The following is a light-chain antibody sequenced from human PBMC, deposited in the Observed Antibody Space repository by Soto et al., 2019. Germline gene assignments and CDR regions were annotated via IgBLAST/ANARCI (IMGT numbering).Light chain of an antibody. CDR3: QQYNNWPPVT. CDR2: GAS. V-gene: IGKV3-15*01. CDR1: QSVSSN. J-gene: IGKJ5*01. Sequence: EIVMTQSPATLSVSPGERATLSCRASQSVSSNLAWYQQRPGQAPKLLIYGASTRATGVPARFSGSGSGTEFTLTISSLQSEDFAVYYCQQYNNWPPVTFGQGTSLEIK.